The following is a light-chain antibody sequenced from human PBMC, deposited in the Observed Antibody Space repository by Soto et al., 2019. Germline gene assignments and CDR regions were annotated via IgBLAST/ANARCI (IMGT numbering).Light chain of an antibody. CDR3: SSYTSSSTLVV. V-gene: IGLV2-14*01. Sequence: QSVLTQPASVSGSPGQSITISCTGTSSDVGGYNYVSWYQQHPGKAPKLMIYDVSNRPSGVSNRFSGSKSGYTASLTISWLQAEDEADYYCSSYTSSSTLVVFGGGTKLTVL. CDR1: SSDVGGYNY. CDR2: DVS. J-gene: IGLJ2*01.